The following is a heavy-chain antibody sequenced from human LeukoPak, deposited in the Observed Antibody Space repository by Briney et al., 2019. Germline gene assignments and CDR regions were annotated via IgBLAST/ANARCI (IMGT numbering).Heavy chain of an antibody. CDR3: ARLLRVGYCSSTSCNWFDP. Sequence: SETLSLTCTVSGGSISSSSYYWGWIRQPPGKGLEWIGSIYYSGSTYYNPSLKRRGTISVDTSKNQFSLKLSSVTAADTAVYYCARLLRVGYCSSTSCNWFDPWGQGTLVTVSS. CDR1: GGSISSSSYY. J-gene: IGHJ5*02. D-gene: IGHD2-2*03. CDR2: IYYSGST. V-gene: IGHV4-39*07.